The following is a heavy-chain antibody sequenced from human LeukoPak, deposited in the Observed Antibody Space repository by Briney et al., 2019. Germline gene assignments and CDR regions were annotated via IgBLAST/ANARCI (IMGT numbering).Heavy chain of an antibody. V-gene: IGHV5-51*01. CDR3: ARRPSSTLPYAFDI. CDR2: IYPGDSDT. D-gene: IGHD2-2*01. CDR1: GYSFTSYW. J-gene: IGHJ3*02. Sequence: GESLKISCKGSGYSFTSYWIGWVRQMPGTGLECMGIIYPGDSDTRYSPSFQGQVTISADKSISTAYLQWSSLRASDTAMYYCARRPSSTLPYAFDIWGQGTMVTVSS.